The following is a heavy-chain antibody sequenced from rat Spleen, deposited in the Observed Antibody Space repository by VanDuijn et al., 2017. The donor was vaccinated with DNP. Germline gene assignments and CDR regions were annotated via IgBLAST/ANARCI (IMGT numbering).Heavy chain of an antibody. V-gene: IGHV5-27*01. CDR3: ATGVYGGYEDWFAY. D-gene: IGHD1-11*01. J-gene: IGHJ3*01. CDR2: ISTRGTGT. CDR1: GFTFSIFP. Sequence: EVQLVESGGGLVQPGRSLKLSCEASGFTFSIFPMAWVRQAPTKGLEWVASISTRGTGTYYPDSVKGRFTVSRNNTRTTLYLQMDSLRSEDTATYYCATGVYGGYEDWFAYWGQGTLVTVSS.